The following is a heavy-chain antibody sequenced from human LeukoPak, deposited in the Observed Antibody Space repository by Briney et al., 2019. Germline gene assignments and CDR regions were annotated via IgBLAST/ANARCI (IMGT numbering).Heavy chain of an antibody. CDR2: ISSNGDST. V-gene: IGHV3-64D*06. Sequence: GGSLRLSCSASGFSFTNYAMHWVRQAPGKGLQYVSAISSNGDSTYYADSVKGRFTISRDDSENTLYLQMSSLRAEDTAVYYCAMNWNCDYWGQGTLVTVSS. J-gene: IGHJ4*02. CDR3: AMNWNCDY. D-gene: IGHD1-1*01. CDR1: GFSFTNYA.